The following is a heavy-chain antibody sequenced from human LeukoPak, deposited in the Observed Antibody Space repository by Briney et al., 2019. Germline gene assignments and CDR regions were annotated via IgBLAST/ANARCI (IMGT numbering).Heavy chain of an antibody. J-gene: IGHJ4*02. CDR3: ARDLYSGYPYYFDY. Sequence: PSETLSLTCTVSGYSISSGYYWGWIRQPPGKGLEWIGIIYHSGRTDYNPSLKSRVTISVDTSKNQFSLKLSSVTAADTAVYYCARDLYSGYPYYFDYWGQGTLVTVSS. CDR2: IYHSGRT. V-gene: IGHV4-38-2*02. CDR1: GYSISSGYY. D-gene: IGHD5-12*01.